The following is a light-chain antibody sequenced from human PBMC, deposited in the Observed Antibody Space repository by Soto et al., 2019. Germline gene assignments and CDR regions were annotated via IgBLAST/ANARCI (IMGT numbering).Light chain of an antibody. J-gene: IGLJ1*01. CDR1: NRDVSSYNF. V-gene: IGLV2-14*03. CDR3: SSYTTSSTYV. Sequence: QSVLTQPASVSGSPGQSITISCIGTNRDVSSYNFVSWYQQRPGKAPKLIIFDVSDRPSGVSHRFSGSKSGNTASLTISGLQAEDEADYYCSSYTTSSTYVFGTGTKLTVL. CDR2: DVS.